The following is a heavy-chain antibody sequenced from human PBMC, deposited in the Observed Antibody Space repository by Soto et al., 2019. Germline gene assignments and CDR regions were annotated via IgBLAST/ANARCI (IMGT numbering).Heavy chain of an antibody. CDR2: TYYNGSR. D-gene: IGHD1-1*01. Sequence: QVRLQESGPGLVKPSQTLSLTCTVSGVSISRGGYCWSWIRQHPGKGLEWIGYTYYNGSRNYNPSVKSPVSLSVDTSNIQFSLKMVYVTAAHTAVYYCAGTPSAWGQGTLVTVSS. CDR1: GVSISRGGYC. V-gene: IGHV4-31*04. J-gene: IGHJ5*02. CDR3: AGTPSA.